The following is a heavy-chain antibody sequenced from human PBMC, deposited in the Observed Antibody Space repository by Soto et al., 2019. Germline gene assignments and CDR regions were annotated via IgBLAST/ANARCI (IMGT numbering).Heavy chain of an antibody. CDR3: AKGQHCSTTSCYFYYYGMDV. CDR1: EFTFSTYG. D-gene: IGHD2-2*01. Sequence: QVQLVESGGGVVQPGRSLRLSCAASEFTFSTYGMHWVRQAPGKGLEWVAVISYDGSNKYYADSVKGRLTISRDNSKNTLYLQMNSLRAEDTAVYYCAKGQHCSTTSCYFYYYGMDVWGQGTTVAVSS. V-gene: IGHV3-30*18. CDR2: ISYDGSNK. J-gene: IGHJ6*02.